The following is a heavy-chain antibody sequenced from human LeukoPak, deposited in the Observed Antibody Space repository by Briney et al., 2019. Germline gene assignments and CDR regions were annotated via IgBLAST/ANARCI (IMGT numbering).Heavy chain of an antibody. CDR1: GGSFSGYY. D-gene: IGHD1-14*01. V-gene: IGHV4-34*01. CDR2: INHSGST. J-gene: IGHJ4*02. CDR3: ASQAHGSNY. Sequence: PSETLSLTCAVYGGSFSGYYWSWIRQPPGKGLEGLGEINHSGSTNYSSSLTSRVTISADTSQNQLSLKLSSVTAADTAVYYCASQAHGSNYWGQGTLVTVSS.